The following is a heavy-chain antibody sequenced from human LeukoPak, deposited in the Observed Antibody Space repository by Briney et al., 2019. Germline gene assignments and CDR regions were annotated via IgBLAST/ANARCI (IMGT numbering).Heavy chain of an antibody. J-gene: IGHJ4*02. CDR2: INWNGGST. V-gene: IGHV3-20*04. D-gene: IGHD6-13*01. Sequence: GGSLRLSCAASGFTFDDYGMSWVRQAPGKGLEWVSGINWNGGSTGYADSVKGRFTISRDNAKNSLYLQVNSLRAEDTAVFYCAKESSTWYDYWGQGTLVTVSS. CDR1: GFTFDDYG. CDR3: AKESSTWYDY.